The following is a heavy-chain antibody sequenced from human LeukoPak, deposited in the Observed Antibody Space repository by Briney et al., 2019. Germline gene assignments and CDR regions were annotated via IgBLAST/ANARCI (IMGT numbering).Heavy chain of an antibody. D-gene: IGHD1-26*01. Sequence: SETLSLTCTVSGGSISSYYWSWIRQPPGKGLEWIGYIYYSGSTNCNPSLKSRVTISVDASKNQFSLKLSSVTAADTAVYYCARGGSYYGYFDYWGQGTLVTVPS. CDR2: IYYSGST. CDR3: ARGGSYYGYFDY. V-gene: IGHV4-59*13. CDR1: GGSISSYY. J-gene: IGHJ4*02.